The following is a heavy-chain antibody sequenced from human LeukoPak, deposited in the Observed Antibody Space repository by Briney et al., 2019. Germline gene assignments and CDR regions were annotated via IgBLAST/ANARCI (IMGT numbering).Heavy chain of an antibody. CDR3: ARGVVIAPQTFDY. V-gene: IGHV4-39*07. D-gene: IGHD2-21*01. CDR2: MYYRGST. J-gene: IGHJ4*02. CDR1: GGSISSSSHC. Sequence: SETLSLTCTVSGGSISSSSHCWGWIRQPPGTGLEWIGSMYYRGSTNYNPSLKSRVTISVDTSKNQFSLKLSSVTAADTAVYYCARGVVIAPQTFDYWGQGTLVNVSS.